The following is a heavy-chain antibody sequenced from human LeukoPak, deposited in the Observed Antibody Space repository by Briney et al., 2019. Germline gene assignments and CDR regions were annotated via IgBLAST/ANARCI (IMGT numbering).Heavy chain of an antibody. CDR3: ARASNYDFWSGSPVGGYYYMDV. CDR2: IYPGDSDT. CDR1: GYSFTSYW. V-gene: IGHV5-51*01. D-gene: IGHD3-3*01. Sequence: GESLKISCKGSGYSFTSYWIGWVRQMPGKGLEWMGIIYPGDSDTRYSPSFQGQVTISADKSISTAYLQWSSLKAPDTAMYYCARASNYDFWSGSPVGGYYYMDVWGKGTTVTVSS. J-gene: IGHJ6*03.